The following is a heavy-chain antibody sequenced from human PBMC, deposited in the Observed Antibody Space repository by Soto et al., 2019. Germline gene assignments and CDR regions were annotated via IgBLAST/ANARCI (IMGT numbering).Heavy chain of an antibody. CDR1: GGSISSGDYY. CDR3: ARLSGSYNDRYFDS. CDR2: VYYNGNT. V-gene: IGHV4-30-4*01. D-gene: IGHD1-26*01. Sequence: PSETLSLTCTVSGGSISSGDYYWSWIRQPPGKGLEWIGYVYYNGNTYYNPSLKSRLTITVDTSNNQFSLKVTSVTAADTAVYYCARLSGSYNDRYFDSWGQGTLVTVSS. J-gene: IGHJ4*02.